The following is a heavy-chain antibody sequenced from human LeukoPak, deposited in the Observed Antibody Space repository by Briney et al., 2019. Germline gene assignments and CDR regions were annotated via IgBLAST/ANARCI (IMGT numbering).Heavy chain of an antibody. V-gene: IGHV4-4*07. J-gene: IGHJ4*02. Sequence: SETLSLTCTVSGGSISSYFWSWIRQPAGKGLEWIGRIYSRGSTNYNPSLKSRVTISVDTSKNQFSLKLSSVTAADTAVYYCARGVDYFDSSGYQYWGQGTLVTVSS. CDR3: ARGVDYFDSSGYQY. D-gene: IGHD3-22*01. CDR2: IYSRGST. CDR1: GGSISSYF.